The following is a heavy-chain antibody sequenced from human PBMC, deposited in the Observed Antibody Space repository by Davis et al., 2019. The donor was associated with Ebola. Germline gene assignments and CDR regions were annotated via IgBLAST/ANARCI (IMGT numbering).Heavy chain of an antibody. D-gene: IGHD5-12*01. CDR1: AYTFTNSY. Sequence: ASVQVSCKASAYTFTNSYMHWVRQAPAQGLAWTGMINPNHGRTIYAQKFQGRVTVTRDTSTTTVYMDLSSLRSEDTALYYCTTPGGKDSGYGVFDIWGQGTMVTVSS. CDR3: TTPGGKDSGYGVFDI. V-gene: IGHV1-46*03. J-gene: IGHJ3*02. CDR2: INPNHGRT.